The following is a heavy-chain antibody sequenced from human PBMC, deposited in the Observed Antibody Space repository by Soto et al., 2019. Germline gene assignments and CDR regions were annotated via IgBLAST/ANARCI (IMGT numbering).Heavy chain of an antibody. Sequence: SETLSLTCTVSGGSISSSSYYWGWIRQPPGKGLEWIGSIYYSGSTYYNPSLKSRATISVDTSKNQFSLKLSSVTAADTAVYYCARAVAGNTYYYYYGMDVWGQGTTVTVSS. D-gene: IGHD6-19*01. CDR3: ARAVAGNTYYYYYGMDV. CDR2: IYYSGST. J-gene: IGHJ6*02. CDR1: GGSISSSSYY. V-gene: IGHV4-39*01.